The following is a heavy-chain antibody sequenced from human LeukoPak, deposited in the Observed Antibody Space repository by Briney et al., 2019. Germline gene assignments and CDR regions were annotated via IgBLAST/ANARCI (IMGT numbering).Heavy chain of an antibody. D-gene: IGHD6-13*01. CDR1: GGSISSYY. CDR3: ARGAVAGYSNAPLDY. J-gene: IGHJ4*02. CDR2: IYYSGST. Sequence: SETLSLTCTVSGGSISSYYWSWIRQPPGKGLEWIGHIYYSGSTNYNPSLKSRVTISVDTSKNQFSLKLTSMTAADTAVYYCARGAVAGYSNAPLDYWGPGTLVTVSS. V-gene: IGHV4-59*01.